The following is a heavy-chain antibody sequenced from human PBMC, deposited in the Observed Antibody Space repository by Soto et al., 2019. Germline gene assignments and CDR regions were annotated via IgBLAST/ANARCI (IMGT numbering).Heavy chain of an antibody. V-gene: IGHV3-33*01. CDR2: IWYDGSNK. J-gene: IGHJ5*02. CDR3: ARDPWVGRGYCSSTSCYSGWFDP. CDR1: GFTFSSYG. Sequence: QVQLVESGGGVVQPGRSLRLSCAASGFTFSSYGMHWVRQAPGKGLEWVAAIWYDGSNKYYADSVKVRFTISRDNSKNTLYLQMNSLRAEDTAVYYCARDPWVGRGYCSSTSCYSGWFDPWGQGTLVTVSS. D-gene: IGHD2-2*01.